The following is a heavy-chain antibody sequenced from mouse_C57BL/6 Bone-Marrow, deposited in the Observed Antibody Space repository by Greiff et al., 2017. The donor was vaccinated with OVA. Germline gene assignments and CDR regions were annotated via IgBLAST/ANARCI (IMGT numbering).Heavy chain of an antibody. D-gene: IGHD1-1*01. CDR2: IWSDGST. CDR3: AAGGYYGSSYLFAY. J-gene: IGHJ3*01. Sequence: VKLVESGPGLVAPSQRLSITCTVSGFSLTSYGVHWVRQPPGKGLEWLVVIWSDGSTTYNSALKSRLSISKDNSKSQVFLKMNSLQTDDTAMYYCAAGGYYGSSYLFAYWGQGTLVTVSA. CDR1: GFSLTSYG. V-gene: IGHV2-6*03.